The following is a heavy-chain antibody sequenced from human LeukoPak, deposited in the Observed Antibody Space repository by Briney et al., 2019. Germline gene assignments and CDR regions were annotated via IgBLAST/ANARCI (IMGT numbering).Heavy chain of an antibody. D-gene: IGHD3-10*01. CDR3: ARRGVLWFGELFYYGMDV. CDR1: GFTFSTYS. V-gene: IGHV3-21*04. Sequence: PGESLRLSCAASGFTFSTYSMNWLRLAPGKGLEWVSSISPDSNYKYYVDSVKGRFTISRDNSKNTLYLQMNSLRAEDTAVYYCARRGVLWFGELFYYGMDVWGQGTTVTVSS. CDR2: ISPDSNYK. J-gene: IGHJ6*02.